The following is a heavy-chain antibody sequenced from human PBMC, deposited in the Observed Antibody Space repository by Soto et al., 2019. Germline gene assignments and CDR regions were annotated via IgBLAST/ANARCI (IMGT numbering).Heavy chain of an antibody. CDR2: IIPIFGTA. J-gene: IGHJ4*02. CDR1: GGTFSSYA. V-gene: IGHV1-69*13. Sequence: SVKVSCKASGGTFSSYAISWVRQAPGQGLEWMGGIIPIFGTANYAQKFQGRVTITADESTSTAYMELSSLRSEDTAVYYCATTASYYDSSGYSILFDYWGQGTLVTVSS. CDR3: ATTASYYDSSGYSILFDY. D-gene: IGHD3-22*01.